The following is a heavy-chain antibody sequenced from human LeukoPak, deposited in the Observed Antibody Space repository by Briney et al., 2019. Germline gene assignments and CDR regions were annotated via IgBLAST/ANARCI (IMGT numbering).Heavy chain of an antibody. Sequence: GGSLRLSCAASEFTFSSYAMSWVCQAPGKGLEWVSTISGSGGTTYYADSVKGRFTISRDNAKNSLYLQMNSLRAEDTAVYYCARVYYYDSSGYYTDAFDIWGQGTMVTVSS. CDR1: EFTFSSYA. J-gene: IGHJ3*02. CDR3: ARVYYYDSSGYYTDAFDI. D-gene: IGHD3-22*01. CDR2: ISGSGGTT. V-gene: IGHV3-23*01.